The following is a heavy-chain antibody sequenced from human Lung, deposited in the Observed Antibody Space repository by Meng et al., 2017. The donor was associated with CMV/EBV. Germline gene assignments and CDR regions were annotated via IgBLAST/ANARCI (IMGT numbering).Heavy chain of an antibody. V-gene: IGHV4-34*01. D-gene: IGHD3-3*01. CDR2: IGHGGST. CDR1: GGSSSEYF. J-gene: IGHJ4*02. Sequence: SETLSLTCAVYGGSSSEYFWNWIRQSPGKGLEWIGDIGHGGSTSYNPSLKGRVTISQDTSKNQFSLKLTSVTAADTAVYFCARASLFGVVVMNYYFDSWGQGSXVTVSS. CDR3: ARASLFGVVVMNYYFDS.